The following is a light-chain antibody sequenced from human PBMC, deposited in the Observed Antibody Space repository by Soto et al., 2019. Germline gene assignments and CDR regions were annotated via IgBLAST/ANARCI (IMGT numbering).Light chain of an antibody. J-gene: IGLJ7*01. CDR1: SSDVGSHNL. CDR2: EVS. Sequence: QSALTQPASVSGSPGQSITISCTGTSSDVGSHNLVSWYQQHPGQAPKLMSYEVSKRPLGSSARFSASKSGNTASLTISGLQAEDEADYYCCSYEGSRAVFGGGTQLTVL. CDR3: CSYEGSRAV. V-gene: IGLV2-23*02.